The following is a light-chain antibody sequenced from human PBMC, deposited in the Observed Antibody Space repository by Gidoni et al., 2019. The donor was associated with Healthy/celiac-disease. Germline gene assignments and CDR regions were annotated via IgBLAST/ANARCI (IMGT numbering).Light chain of an antibody. V-gene: IGKV3-11*01. Sequence: EIVLTQSPATLSLSPGERATLSCRASQSVSSYLAWYQQKPGQAPRLLIYDASSGSGTDFTLTISSLEPEDFAVYYCQQRSNWRITFGQGTRLEIK. CDR1: QSVSSY. CDR2: DAS. CDR3: QQRSNWRIT. J-gene: IGKJ5*01.